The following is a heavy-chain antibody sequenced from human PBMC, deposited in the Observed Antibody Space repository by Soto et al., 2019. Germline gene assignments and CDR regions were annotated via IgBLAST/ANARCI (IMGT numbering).Heavy chain of an antibody. D-gene: IGHD3-22*01. V-gene: IGHV1-58*01. CDR2: IVVCSGNT. CDR1: GFTFTSSA. J-gene: IGHJ4*02. Sequence: SVKVSCKASGFTFTSSAVQCVRQARGQLLEWIGWIVVCSGNTNYAQKFQERVTITRDMSTSTAYMELSSLRSEDTAVYYCAGDPYYYDSSGYYWGQGTLVTVSS. CDR3: AGDPYYYDSSGYY.